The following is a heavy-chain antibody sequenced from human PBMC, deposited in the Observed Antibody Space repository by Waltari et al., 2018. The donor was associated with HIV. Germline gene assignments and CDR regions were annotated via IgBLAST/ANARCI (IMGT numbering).Heavy chain of an antibody. D-gene: IGHD3-10*01. V-gene: IGHV1-2*06. J-gene: IGHJ4*02. CDR3: ARDYGSGSYIGN. CDR1: GYTFTGYY. Sequence: QVQLAQSGAEVKKPGASVKVSCKASGYTFTGYYMHWVRQAPGQGLEWMGRINPNSGGTNYAQKVQGRVTMTRDTSISTAYMELSRLRSDDTAVYYCARDYGSGSYIGNWGQGTLVTVSS. CDR2: INPNSGGT.